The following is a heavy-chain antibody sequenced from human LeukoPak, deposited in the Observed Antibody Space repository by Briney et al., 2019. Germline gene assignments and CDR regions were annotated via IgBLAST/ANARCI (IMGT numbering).Heavy chain of an antibody. D-gene: IGHD3-10*01. CDR3: ARERMYSGSGSTYPYYDY. CDR2: ISGSGGST. Sequence: PGGSLRLSCAASGFTFSSYAMSWVRQAPGKGLEWVSAISGSGGSTYYADSVKGRFTISRDNAKNALYPEMNSLRAEDTAEYFSARERMYSGSGSTYPYYDYWGQGTLVTVSS. J-gene: IGHJ4*02. V-gene: IGHV3-23*01. CDR1: GFTFSSYA.